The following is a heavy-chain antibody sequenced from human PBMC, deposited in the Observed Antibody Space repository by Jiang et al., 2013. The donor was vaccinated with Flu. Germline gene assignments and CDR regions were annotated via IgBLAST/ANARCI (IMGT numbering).Heavy chain of an antibody. CDR2: VNPHRRDTDGT. CDR1: GYTFTDYY. J-gene: IGHJ4*02. CDR3: ATAVAGTPDF. Sequence: SGAEVKKPGASVKVSCKASGYTFTDYYAHWVRQAPGQGPEWMGWVNPHRRDTDGTKYAQKFQGRVTMTRDTSISIAYMELNSLRSDDTAVYYCATAVAGTPDFWGQGTLVTVSS. D-gene: IGHD6-19*01. V-gene: IGHV1-2*02.